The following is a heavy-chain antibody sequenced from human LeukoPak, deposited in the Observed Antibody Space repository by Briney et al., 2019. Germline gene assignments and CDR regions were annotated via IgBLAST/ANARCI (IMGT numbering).Heavy chain of an antibody. V-gene: IGHV3-7*03. J-gene: IGHJ4*02. CDR2: IKLDGSEK. D-gene: IGHD3-3*01. CDR1: GFSVSSSY. Sequence: PGGSLRLSCAASGFSVSSSYMNWVRQAPGKGLEWVANIKLDGSEKNYVDSVKGRFTISRDNTKNSLYLQMNSLRVEDTAVFYCARDQYDTWSRRGNFDSWGQGTLVIVSS. CDR3: ARDQYDTWSRRGNFDS.